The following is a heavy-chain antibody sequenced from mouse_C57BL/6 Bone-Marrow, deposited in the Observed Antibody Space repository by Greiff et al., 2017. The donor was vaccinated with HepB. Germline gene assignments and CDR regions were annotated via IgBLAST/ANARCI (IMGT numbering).Heavy chain of an antibody. CDR2: ISSGSSTI. J-gene: IGHJ2*01. Sequence: EVKLMESGGGLVKPGGSLKLSCAASGFTFSDYGMHWVRQAPEKGLEWVAYISSGSSTIYYADTVKGRFTLSRDNAKNTLFLHMTSLRSEDTAMYYCARRNGNYYFDYWGQGTTLTVSS. V-gene: IGHV5-17*01. D-gene: IGHD2-1*01. CDR1: GFTFSDYG. CDR3: ARRNGNYYFDY.